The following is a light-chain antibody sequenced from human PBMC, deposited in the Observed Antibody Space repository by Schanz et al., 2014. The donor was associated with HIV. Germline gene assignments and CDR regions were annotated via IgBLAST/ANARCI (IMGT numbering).Light chain of an antibody. Sequence: EIVLTQSPATLSLSPGERATLSCRASQSVSSYLAWYQQKPGQAPRLLIFGASNRATGFPDRFSGSASGTDFTLTISRVEPEDYAVYYCQYYGSPPWTFGQGTKVEVK. J-gene: IGKJ1*01. CDR3: QYYGSPPWT. CDR2: GAS. V-gene: IGKV3-20*01. CDR1: QSVSSY.